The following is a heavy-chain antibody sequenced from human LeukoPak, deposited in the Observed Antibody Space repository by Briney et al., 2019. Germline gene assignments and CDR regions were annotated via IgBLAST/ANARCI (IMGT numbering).Heavy chain of an antibody. V-gene: IGHV3-30*02. CDR1: GFTFSSYG. J-gene: IGHJ4*02. CDR3: AKDSYPASFPPDIVVVPAAMGAAAAGSNEFDY. Sequence: PGGSLRLSCAASGFTFSSYGMHWVRQAPGKGLGWVAFIRYDGSNKYYADSVKGRFTISRGNSKNTMYLQMNSLRAEDTAVYYCAKDSYPASFPPDIVVVPAAMGAAAAGSNEFDYWGQGTLVTVSS. CDR2: IRYDGSNK. D-gene: IGHD2-2*01.